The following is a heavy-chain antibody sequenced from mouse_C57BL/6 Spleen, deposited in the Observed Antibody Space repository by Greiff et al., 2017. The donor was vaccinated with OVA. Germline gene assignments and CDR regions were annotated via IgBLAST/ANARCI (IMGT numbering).Heavy chain of an antibody. J-gene: IGHJ3*01. Sequence: QVQLKESGAELVRPGASVTLSCKASGYTFTDYEMHWVKQTPVHGLEWIGAIDPETGGTAYNQKFKGKAILTADKSSSTAYMELRSLTSEDSAVYYCTREADYGGDAYWGQGTLVTVSA. V-gene: IGHV1-15*01. D-gene: IGHD2-4*01. CDR1: GYTFTDYE. CDR2: IDPETGGT. CDR3: TREADYGGDAY.